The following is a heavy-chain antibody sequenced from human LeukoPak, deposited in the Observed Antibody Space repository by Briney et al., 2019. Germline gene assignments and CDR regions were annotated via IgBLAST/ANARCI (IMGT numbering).Heavy chain of an antibody. CDR1: GGSFSGYY. J-gene: IGHJ5*02. Sequence: PSETLSLTCAVYGGSFSGYYWSWIRQPPGKGLEWIGEINHSGSTNYNPSLKSRVTISVDTSKNQFSLKLSSVTAADTAVYYCARGGEVGATTNWFDPWGQGTLVTVS. D-gene: IGHD1-26*01. V-gene: IGHV4-34*01. CDR3: ARGGEVGATTNWFDP. CDR2: INHSGST.